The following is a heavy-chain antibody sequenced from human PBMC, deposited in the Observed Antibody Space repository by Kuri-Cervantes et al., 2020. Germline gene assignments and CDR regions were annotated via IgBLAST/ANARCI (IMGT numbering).Heavy chain of an antibody. V-gene: IGHV3-30*02. CDR1: GFTFSSYG. CDR3: AKDLSSGWFQFDY. CDR2: IWYDGSNK. J-gene: IGHJ4*02. Sequence: GGSLRLSCAASGFTFSSYGMHWVRQAPGKGLEWVAVIWYDGSNKYYADSAKGRFTISRDNSKNTLYLQMNSLRAEDTALYYCAKDLSSGWFQFDYWGQGTLVTVSS. D-gene: IGHD6-19*01.